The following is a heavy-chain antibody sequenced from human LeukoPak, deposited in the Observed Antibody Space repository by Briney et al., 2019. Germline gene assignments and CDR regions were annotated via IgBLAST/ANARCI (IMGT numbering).Heavy chain of an antibody. D-gene: IGHD5-24*01. CDR1: GYTFTGYY. CDR2: INPNSGGT. CDR3: ARDPKSGDGYNWSFDY. J-gene: IGHJ4*02. Sequence: ASVKVSCKASGYTFTGYYMHWARQAPGQGLEWMGWINPNSGGTNYAQTFQGRVTMTRDTSISTAYMELSRLRSDDTAVYYCARDPKSGDGYNWSFDYWGQGTLVTVSS. V-gene: IGHV1-2*02.